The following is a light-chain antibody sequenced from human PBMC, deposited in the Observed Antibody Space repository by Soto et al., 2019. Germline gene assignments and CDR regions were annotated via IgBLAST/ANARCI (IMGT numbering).Light chain of an antibody. CDR1: SSNIGAGYD. V-gene: IGLV1-40*01. Sequence: QSVLTQPPSVSGAPGQRVTISCTGSSSNIGAGYDVHWYQQLPGTAPKLLIYGNSNRRSGVPDRFSGSKSGTSASLAITKLQAEDEADYYCQSYDSSLSVVFGGGTKVTVL. CDR3: QSYDSSLSVV. J-gene: IGLJ2*01. CDR2: GNS.